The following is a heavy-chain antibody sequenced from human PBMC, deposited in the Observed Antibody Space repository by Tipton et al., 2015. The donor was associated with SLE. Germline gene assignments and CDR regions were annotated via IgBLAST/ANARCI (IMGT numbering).Heavy chain of an antibody. V-gene: IGHV4-59*01. CDR3: ARMSGDYGDSFDY. CDR1: GGSISSYY. J-gene: IGHJ4*02. Sequence: TLSLTCTVSGGSISSYYWSWIRQPPGKGLEWIGYIYYSGSTNYNPSLKSRVTISVDTSKNQFSLKLSSVTAADTAVYYCARMSGDYGDSFDYWGQGTLVTVSS. CDR2: IYYSGST. D-gene: IGHD4-17*01.